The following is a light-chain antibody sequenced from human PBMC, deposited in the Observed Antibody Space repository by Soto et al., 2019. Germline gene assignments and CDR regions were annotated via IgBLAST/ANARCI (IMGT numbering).Light chain of an antibody. CDR2: DAS. V-gene: IGKV1-5*01. CDR3: QQLNSYPIT. J-gene: IGKJ5*01. Sequence: DIQMTQSPSTLSASVGDRVTITCRASQSISSWLAWYQQKPGKAPKLLIYDASSLESGVPSRFSASGSGTEFTLTISSLQPDDFATYYCQQLNSYPITFGQGTRLEIK. CDR1: QSISSW.